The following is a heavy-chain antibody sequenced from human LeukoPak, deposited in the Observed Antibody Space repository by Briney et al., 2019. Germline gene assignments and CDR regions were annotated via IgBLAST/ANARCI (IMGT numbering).Heavy chain of an antibody. CDR2: INHIGST. CDR3: ARGADYDILTGYRGLDY. CDR1: GGSFSGYY. Sequence: SETLSLTCAVYGGSFSGYYWSRIRQPPGKGLEWIGEINHIGSTNYNPSLKSRVTISVDTSKNQFSLKLSSVTAADTAVYYCARGADYDILTGYRGLDYWGQGTLVTVSS. J-gene: IGHJ4*02. D-gene: IGHD3-9*01. V-gene: IGHV4-34*01.